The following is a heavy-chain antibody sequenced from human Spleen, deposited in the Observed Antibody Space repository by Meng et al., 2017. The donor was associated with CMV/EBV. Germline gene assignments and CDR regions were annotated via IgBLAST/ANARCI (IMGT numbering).Heavy chain of an antibody. V-gene: IGHV1-2*02. CDR2: INPNSGDT. D-gene: IGHD2-2*01. CDR3: ARGGMMWRSGIVVEPAAAFDF. J-gene: IGHJ4*02. CDR1: GYY. Sequence: GYYIPWVRQAPGQGLEWMGWINPNSGDTNYAQKFQGRVTMTTDSSTSTAFMELRGLRSDDTAVYYCARGGMMWRSGIVVEPAAAFDFWGQGTLVTVSS.